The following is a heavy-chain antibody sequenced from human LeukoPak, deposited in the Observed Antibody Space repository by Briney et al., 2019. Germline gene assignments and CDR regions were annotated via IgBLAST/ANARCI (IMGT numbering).Heavy chain of an antibody. Sequence: PGGSLRLSCAASGFTVSSNYMSWVRQAPGKGPEWVSVIYSGGSTYYADSVKGRFTLSRDNSKNTLYLQINSLRAEDTAVYYCATRISATVVTPDAFDSWGQGTMVTVSS. V-gene: IGHV3-66*01. CDR2: IYSGGST. CDR3: ATRISATVVTPDAFDS. CDR1: GFTVSSNY. J-gene: IGHJ3*02. D-gene: IGHD4-23*01.